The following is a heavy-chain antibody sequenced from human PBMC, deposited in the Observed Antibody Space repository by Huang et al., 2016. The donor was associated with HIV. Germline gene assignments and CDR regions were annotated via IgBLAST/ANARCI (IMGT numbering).Heavy chain of an antibody. D-gene: IGHD2-15*01. CDR1: GYTFNIYG. V-gene: IGHV1-18*01. J-gene: IGHJ4*02. CDR3: AGGREYCSGGSCFQGRYFDY. Sequence: QVHLVQSGAEVKKPGASVRVSCKASGYTFNIYGISWVRQAPGQGLEWMVWSSAHNWNTRTAQRLQGRLTMTTDTSTTTVFMVLRSLRSDDTAFDYWAGGREYCSGGSCFQGRYFDYWGQGTLVTVSS. CDR2: SSAHNWNT.